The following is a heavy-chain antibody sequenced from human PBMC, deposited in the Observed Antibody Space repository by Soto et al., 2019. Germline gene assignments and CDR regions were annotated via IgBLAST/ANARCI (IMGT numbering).Heavy chain of an antibody. D-gene: IGHD6-13*01. V-gene: IGHV4-30-4*01. CDR3: AILAPDSSSWYRRGYYYYGMDV. CDR1: GGSISSGDYY. CDR2: IYYSGST. Sequence: TLSLTCTVSGGSISSGDYYWSWIRQPPGKGLEWIGYIYYSGSTYYNPSLKSRVTISVDTSKNQFSLKLSSVTAADTAVYYCAILAPDSSSWYRRGYYYYGMDVWGQGTTVTVSS. J-gene: IGHJ6*02.